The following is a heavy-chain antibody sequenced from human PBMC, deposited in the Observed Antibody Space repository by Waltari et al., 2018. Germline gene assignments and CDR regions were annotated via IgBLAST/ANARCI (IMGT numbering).Heavy chain of an antibody. D-gene: IGHD6-19*01. CDR3: ATSFSGWYPY. Sequence: QVQLVQSGAEVKKPGASVKVSCKVSGYTLTELSMHWVRQAPGKGLEWMGGFDPEDGETIYAQKDQGRVTMTEETSTDTAYMELSSLRSEDTAVYYCATSFSGWYPYWGQGTLVTVSS. J-gene: IGHJ4*02. CDR2: FDPEDGET. V-gene: IGHV1-24*01. CDR1: GYTLTELS.